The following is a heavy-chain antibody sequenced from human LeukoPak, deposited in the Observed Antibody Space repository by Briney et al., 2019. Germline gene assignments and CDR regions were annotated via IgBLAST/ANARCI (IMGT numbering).Heavy chain of an antibody. V-gene: IGHV3-72*01. D-gene: IGHD2-21*02. CDR2: SRNGARGSTT. J-gene: IGHJ3*01. Sequence: GGSLRLSCAASGFIFSDHHMDWVREAPGKGLEWIGRSRNGARGSTTEYAASVKGRFTISRDDSKNSLSLHMNSLNTEDTAVYYCARDLSGGDYTAFDVWGQGTMVTVSS. CDR3: ARDLSGGDYTAFDV. CDR1: GFIFSDHH.